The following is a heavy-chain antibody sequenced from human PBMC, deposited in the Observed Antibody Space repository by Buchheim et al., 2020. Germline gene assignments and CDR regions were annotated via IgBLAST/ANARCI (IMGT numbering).Heavy chain of an antibody. Sequence: QVQLVESGGGVVQPGRSLRLSCAASGFTFSSYAMHWVRQAPGKGLEWVAVISYDGSNKYYADSVKGRFTISRDNSKKTLYLQMNSLRAEDTAVYYCARDYYDSSGYYFGYWGQGTL. V-gene: IGHV3-30-3*01. CDR3: ARDYYDSSGYYFGY. CDR1: GFTFSSYA. J-gene: IGHJ4*02. CDR2: ISYDGSNK. D-gene: IGHD3-22*01.